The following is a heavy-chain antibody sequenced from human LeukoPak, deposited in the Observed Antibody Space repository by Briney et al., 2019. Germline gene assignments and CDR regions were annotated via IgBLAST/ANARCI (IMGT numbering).Heavy chain of an antibody. V-gene: IGHV3-23*01. Sequence: PGGSLRLSCEASGFTFNNYAMSWVRQAPGKGLEWVATIIGGGANTYYADFVKGRFTISRDNSENTVYLQMKYLRAEDTAIYFCAKDGGGWLSTGWYYFDYWSQGTLVTVSS. CDR3: AKDGGGWLSTGWYYFDY. J-gene: IGHJ4*02. CDR1: GFTFNNYA. D-gene: IGHD6-19*01. CDR2: IIGGGANT.